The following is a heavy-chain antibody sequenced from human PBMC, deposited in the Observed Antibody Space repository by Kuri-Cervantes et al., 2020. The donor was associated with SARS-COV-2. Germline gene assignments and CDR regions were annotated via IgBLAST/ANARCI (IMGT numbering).Heavy chain of an antibody. CDR2: IYHSGST. D-gene: IGHD4/OR15-4a*01. CDR3: ARQLANNAFDI. J-gene: IGHJ3*02. Sequence: GSLRPSSTVSGYSISSGYYWGWIRQPPGKGLEWIGSIYHSGSTYYNPSLKSRVTISVDTSKNQFSLKLSSVTAADTAVYYCARQLANNAFDIWGQGTMVTVSS. V-gene: IGHV4-38-2*02. CDR1: GYSISSGYY.